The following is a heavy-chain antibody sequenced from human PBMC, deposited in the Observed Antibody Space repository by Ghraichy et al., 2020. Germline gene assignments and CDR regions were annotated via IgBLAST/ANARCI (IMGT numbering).Heavy chain of an antibody. J-gene: IGHJ6*02. D-gene: IGHD5-12*01. Sequence: GVLRLSCTASGFTFGDYAMSWFRQAPGKGLEWVGFIRSKAYGGTTEYAASVKGRFTISRDDSKSIAYLQMNSPKTEDTAVYYCTRYSGYGGYGMDVWGQGTTVTVSS. CDR2: IRSKAYGGTT. CDR3: TRYSGYGGYGMDV. V-gene: IGHV3-49*03. CDR1: GFTFGDYA.